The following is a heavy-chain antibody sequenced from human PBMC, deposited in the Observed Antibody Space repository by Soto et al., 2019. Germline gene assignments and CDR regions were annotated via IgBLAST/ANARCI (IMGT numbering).Heavy chain of an antibody. CDR2: IYYSGST. CDR3: ARVVESGSRAYYNAMDV. D-gene: IGHD3-10*01. J-gene: IGHJ6*02. Sequence: SETLSLTCTVSGGSISSGNYYWSWIRQPPGKGLEWIGYIYYSGSTYYNPSLKSRVTISVDTSKNQFSLKLSSVTAADAAVYFCARVVESGSRAYYNAMDVWGQGTTVTVSS. V-gene: IGHV4-30-4*01. CDR1: GGSISSGNYY.